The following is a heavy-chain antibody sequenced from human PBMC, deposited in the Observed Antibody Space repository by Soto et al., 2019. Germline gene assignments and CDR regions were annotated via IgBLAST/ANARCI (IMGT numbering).Heavy chain of an antibody. CDR1: GGSVSSRSYY. V-gene: IGHV4-61*01. CDR3: ARDYYDFWSGSIVDYGMDV. J-gene: IGHJ6*02. D-gene: IGHD3-3*01. Sequence: SETLSLTCTVSGGSVSSRSYYWSWIRQPPGKGLEWIGYIYYSGSTNYSPSLKSRVTISVDTSKNQFSLKLSSVTAADTAVYYCARDYYDFWSGSIVDYGMDVWGQGTTVTVSS. CDR2: IYYSGST.